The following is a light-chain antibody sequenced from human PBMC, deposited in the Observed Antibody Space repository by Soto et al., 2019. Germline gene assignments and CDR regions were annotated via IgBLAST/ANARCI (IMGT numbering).Light chain of an antibody. CDR3: QQFNSYLYT. J-gene: IGKJ2*01. Sequence: DIQMPQSPSTLSASVGDRVTITCRASQSIGRCLAWYQQKPGKAPKLLIYAASSLESGAPSRFSGSVSGTEFTVTISSLQPDDFATYYCQQFNSYLYTFGQGTNLEIK. CDR2: AAS. V-gene: IGKV1-5*01. CDR1: QSIGRC.